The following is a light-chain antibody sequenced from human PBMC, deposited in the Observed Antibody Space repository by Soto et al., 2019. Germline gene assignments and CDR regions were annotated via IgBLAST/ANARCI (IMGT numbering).Light chain of an antibody. V-gene: IGLV1-51*02. Sequence: QSVLTQPPSVSAAPGQKVTISCSGSSTNIGNNDVSWYQQLPRTTPQLIVYENDKQPSGIPDRFSGSKSDTSATLGITGLEVEDEAAYCCGTWDNGLGAAVFGGGTKLTVL. CDR3: GTWDNGLGAAV. J-gene: IGLJ2*01. CDR1: STNIGNND. CDR2: END.